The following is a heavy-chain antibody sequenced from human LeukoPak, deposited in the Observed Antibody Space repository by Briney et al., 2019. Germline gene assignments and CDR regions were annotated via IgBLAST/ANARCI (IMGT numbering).Heavy chain of an antibody. CDR3: AREDCSGGSCYGNFDY. V-gene: IGHV3-30-3*01. CDR1: GFTFSSYA. D-gene: IGHD2-15*01. Sequence: GGSLRLSCAASGFTFSSYAMHWVRQAPGKGLEWVAVISYDGSNKYYADSVKGRFTISRDNSKNTLYLQMNSLRAEDTAVYYCAREDCSGGSCYGNFDYWGQGTLVTVS. CDR2: ISYDGSNK. J-gene: IGHJ4*02.